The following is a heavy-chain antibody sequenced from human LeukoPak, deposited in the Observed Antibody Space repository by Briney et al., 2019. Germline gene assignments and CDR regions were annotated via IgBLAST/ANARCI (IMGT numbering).Heavy chain of an antibody. D-gene: IGHD2-15*01. CDR2: IYYSGST. V-gene: IGHV4-31*03. J-gene: IGHJ4*02. Sequence: ASETLSLTCTVSGGSISSGGYYWSWIRQHPGKGLEWIGYIYYSGSTYYNPSLKSRVTISVDTSKNQFSLKLSSVTAADTAVYYCARRSCSGGSCYPDYWGQGTLVTVSS. CDR1: GGSISSGGYY. CDR3: ARRSCSGGSCYPDY.